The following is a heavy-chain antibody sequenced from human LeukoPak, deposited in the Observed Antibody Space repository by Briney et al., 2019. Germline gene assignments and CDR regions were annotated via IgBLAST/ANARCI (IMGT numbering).Heavy chain of an antibody. D-gene: IGHD3-22*01. CDR3: ARGGGYYYDSSGSNWFDP. Sequence: SVKVSCKASGGTFSSYAISWVRQAPGQGLEWMGGIIPIFGTANYAQKFQGRVTITADESTSTAYMELSSLRSEDTAVYYCARGGGYYYDSSGSNWFDPWGQGTLVTVSS. CDR2: IIPIFGTA. V-gene: IGHV1-69*13. CDR1: GGTFSSYA. J-gene: IGHJ5*02.